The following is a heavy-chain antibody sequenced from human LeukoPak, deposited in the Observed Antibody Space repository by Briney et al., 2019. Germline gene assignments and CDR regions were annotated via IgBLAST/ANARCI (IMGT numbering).Heavy chain of an antibody. CDR3: VRGLRSGSNYFFYGMDV. V-gene: IGHV4-38-2*02. D-gene: IGHD3-10*01. CDR2: VFHSGGT. J-gene: IGHJ6*04. Sequence: SETLSVTCTVSGYSINNGYFWGRIRQPPGKGLEYIGTVFHSGGTYYNPSLKSRVTISLDTSTNEISLKLRSATAADTAVYYCVRGLRSGSNYFFYGMDVWGKGTTVTVSS. CDR1: GYSINNGYF.